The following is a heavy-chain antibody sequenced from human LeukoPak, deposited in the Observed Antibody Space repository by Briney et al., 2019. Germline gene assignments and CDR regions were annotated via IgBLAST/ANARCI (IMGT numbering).Heavy chain of an antibody. V-gene: IGHV4-39*07. Sequence: KPSETLSLTCTVSGDSISSSNDYWAWIRQPPGKGLEWIGSIYYSGSTYYTPSLKSRVTISLDTSKNQFSLKLSSVTAADTAVYYCARGSARSSTGWFDYWGQGTLVTVSS. CDR3: ARGSARSSTGWFDY. D-gene: IGHD6-25*01. CDR2: IYYSGST. CDR1: GDSISSSNDY. J-gene: IGHJ4*02.